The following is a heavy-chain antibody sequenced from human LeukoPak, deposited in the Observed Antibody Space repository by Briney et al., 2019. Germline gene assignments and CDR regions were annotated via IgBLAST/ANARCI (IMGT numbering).Heavy chain of an antibody. CDR1: GGSISSYY. Sequence: SETLSLTCTVSGGSISSYYWSWIRQPPGKGLEWIGYIYYSGSTNYNPSLKSRVTISVDTSKNQFSLKLSSVTAADTAVYYCARDALYTAARRRPTNWFDPWGQGTLVTVSS. CDR2: IYYSGST. D-gene: IGHD6-6*01. CDR3: ARDALYTAARRRPTNWFDP. V-gene: IGHV4-59*01. J-gene: IGHJ5*02.